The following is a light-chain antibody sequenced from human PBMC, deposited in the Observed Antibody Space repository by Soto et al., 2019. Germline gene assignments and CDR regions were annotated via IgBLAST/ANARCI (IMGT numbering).Light chain of an antibody. V-gene: IGLV2-14*01. CDR1: SSDIGSYNY. Sequence: QSVLTQPASVYGSPGQSIAISCTGTSSDIGSYNYVSWYQQHPGKAPKLIIHEVSNRPSGISDHFSGSKSGNTASLTISGLQADDEADYYCSSHTTYSTRIFGTGTKVTVL. CDR3: SSHTTYSTRI. J-gene: IGLJ1*01. CDR2: EVS.